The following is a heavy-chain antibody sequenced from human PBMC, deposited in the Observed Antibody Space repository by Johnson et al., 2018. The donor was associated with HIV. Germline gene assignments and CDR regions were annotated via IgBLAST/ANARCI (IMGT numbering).Heavy chain of an antibody. D-gene: IGHD1-26*01. CDR3: AKLIPDSGSLRTGPPREAFDI. CDR2: ISSSGSTI. V-gene: IGHV3-11*04. Sequence: QVQLLESGGGVVQPGGSLRLSCAASGFTFSDYYMSWIRQAPGKGLEWVSYISSSGSTIYYADSVKGRFTISRDNAKNSLYLQMNSLRAEDTAVYYCAKLIPDSGSLRTGPPREAFDIWGQGTMVTVSS. CDR1: GFTFSDYY. J-gene: IGHJ3*02.